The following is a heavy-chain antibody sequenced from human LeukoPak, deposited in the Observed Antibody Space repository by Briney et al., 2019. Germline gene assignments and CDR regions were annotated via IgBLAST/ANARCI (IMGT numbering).Heavy chain of an antibody. CDR2: INWNGGST. J-gene: IGHJ4*02. V-gene: IGHV3-20*01. Sequence: GGSLRLSCAASGFTFDDYGMSWVRQAPGKGLEWVSGINWNGGSTGYADSVKGRFTISRDNAKNSLYLQMNSLRAEDTALYHCAREGLTMVRGGRPYYFDYWGQGTLVTLSS. D-gene: IGHD3-10*01. CDR3: AREGLTMVRGGRPYYFDY. CDR1: GFTFDDYG.